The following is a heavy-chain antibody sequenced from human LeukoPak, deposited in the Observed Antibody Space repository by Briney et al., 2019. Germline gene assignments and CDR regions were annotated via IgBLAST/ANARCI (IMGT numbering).Heavy chain of an antibody. J-gene: IGHJ4*02. D-gene: IGHD6-19*01. V-gene: IGHV3-48*03. CDR1: GSTFSTDA. CDR3: ARVPMRQWLDPYYFDY. Sequence: GGSLRLSCAASGSTFSTDAMHWVRQAPGKGLEWVSYISSSGSTIYYADSVKGRFTISRDNAKNSLYLQMNSLRAEDTAVYYCARVPMRQWLDPYYFDYWGQGTLVTVSS. CDR2: ISSSGSTI.